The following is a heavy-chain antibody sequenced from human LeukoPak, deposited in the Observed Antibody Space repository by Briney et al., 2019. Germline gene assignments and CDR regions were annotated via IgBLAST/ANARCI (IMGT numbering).Heavy chain of an antibody. D-gene: IGHD5-18*01. CDR3: ARGVAAYSCGPNWFDP. V-gene: IGHV4-34*01. CDR2: INHSGST. J-gene: IGHJ5*02. Sequence: SETLSLTCAVYGGSFSGYYWNWIRQPPGKGLEWIGEINHSGSTNYNPSLKSRVTISVDTSKNQFSLKLSSVTAADTAVYYCARGVAAYSCGPNWFDPWGRGTLVTVSS. CDR1: GGSFSGYY.